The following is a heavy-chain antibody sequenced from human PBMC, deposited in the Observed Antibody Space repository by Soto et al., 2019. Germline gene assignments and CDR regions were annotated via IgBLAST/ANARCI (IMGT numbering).Heavy chain of an antibody. Sequence: EVQLVESGGGLVQPGGSLRLSCAASGFTFSRSWMNWVRQAPGKGLEWVANIKQDGSEKYYVDSVKGRFSISRDNAKNSLNLQMNSLRVEDTAVYYCASGIFGVSITPAPYYYYYMDVWGKGTTVTVSS. CDR3: ASGIFGVSITPAPYYYYYMDV. J-gene: IGHJ6*03. CDR2: IKQDGSEK. D-gene: IGHD3-3*01. V-gene: IGHV3-7*01. CDR1: GFTFSRSW.